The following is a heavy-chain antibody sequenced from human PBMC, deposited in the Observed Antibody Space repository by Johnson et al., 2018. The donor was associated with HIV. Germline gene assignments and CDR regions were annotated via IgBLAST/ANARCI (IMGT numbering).Heavy chain of an antibody. CDR1: GFTFDDYA. V-gene: IGHV3-9*01. CDR3: AKAVGSSWSLGAFDI. D-gene: IGHD6-13*01. CDR2: ISWNSGSI. J-gene: IGHJ3*02. Sequence: VQLVESGGGVVQPGRSLRLSCAASGFTFDDYAMHWVRQAPGKGLECVSGISWNSGSIGYADSVKGRFTISRDNAKNSLYLQMNSLRAEDTALYYCAKAVGSSWSLGAFDIWGQGTMVTVSS.